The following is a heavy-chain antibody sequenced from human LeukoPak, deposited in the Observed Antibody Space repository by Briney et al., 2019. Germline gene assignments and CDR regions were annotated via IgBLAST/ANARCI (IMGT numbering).Heavy chain of an antibody. CDR3: AKGAGLRFLEWQSYGMDV. Sequence: PGGSLRLSCAASGFTFSNYGMHWVRQAPGKGLEWVAAIWYDGSNKYYADSVKGRFTISRDNSKNTLYLQMNSLRAEDTAVYYCAKGAGLRFLEWQSYGMDVWGQGTTVTVSS. V-gene: IGHV3-30*02. CDR1: GFTFSNYG. J-gene: IGHJ6*02. D-gene: IGHD3-3*01. CDR2: IWYDGSNK.